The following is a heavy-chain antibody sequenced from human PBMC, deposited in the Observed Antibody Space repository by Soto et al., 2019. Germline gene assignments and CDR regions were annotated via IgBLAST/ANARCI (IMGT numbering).Heavy chain of an antibody. CDR2: ISGGGSNT. D-gene: IGHD4-4*01. Sequence: PGGSLRLSCAASGFPFSSYVMRWVRQAPGKGLEWVSGISGGGSNTFYADYVKGRFTISRDNSKNTLLLQMNSLGAEDTAVYYCAKDSNKYSSSLRGRYFDYCDQGIGVTVSS. CDR1: GFPFSSYV. J-gene: IGHJ4*02. V-gene: IGHV3-23*01. CDR3: AKDSNKYSSSLRGRYFDY.